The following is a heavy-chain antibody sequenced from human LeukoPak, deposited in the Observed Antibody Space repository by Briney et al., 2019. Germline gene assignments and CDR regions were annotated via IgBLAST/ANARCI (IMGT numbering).Heavy chain of an antibody. CDR1: GGSISSYY. J-gene: IGHJ4*02. CDR3: ARMTTVVNFDY. V-gene: IGHV4-59*01. Sequence: PSETLSLTCTVSGGSISSYYWSWLRQPPGKGLEWIGYIYYSGSTNYNPSLKSRVTISVDTSKNQFSLKLSSVTAADTAVYYCARMTTVVNFDYWGQGTLVTVSS. CDR2: IYYSGST. D-gene: IGHD4-17*01.